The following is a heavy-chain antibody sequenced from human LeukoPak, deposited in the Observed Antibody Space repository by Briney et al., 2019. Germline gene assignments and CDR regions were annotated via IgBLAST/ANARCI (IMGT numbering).Heavy chain of an antibody. J-gene: IGHJ4*02. CDR3: ARGFSVQLWDYFDY. Sequence: PSETLSLTCAVSGGSISSGGYSWSWIRQPPGKGLEWIGYIYHSGSTYYNPSLKSRVTISVDTSKNQFSLKLSSVTAADTAVYYCARGFSVQLWDYFDYWGQGTLVTVSS. CDR1: GGSISSGGYS. CDR2: IYHSGST. D-gene: IGHD5-18*01. V-gene: IGHV4-30-2*01.